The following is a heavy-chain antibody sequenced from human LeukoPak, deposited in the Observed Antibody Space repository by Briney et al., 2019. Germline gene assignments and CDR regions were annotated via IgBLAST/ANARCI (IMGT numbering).Heavy chain of an antibody. CDR2: INHSGST. J-gene: IGHJ4*02. V-gene: IGHV4-34*01. CDR1: GGSFSGYY. CDR3: ASAGYCSGGSCEDY. Sequence: SETLSLTCAVYGGSFSGYYWSWIRQPPGKGLEWIGEINHSGSTNYNPSLKSRVTISVDTSKNQFSLKLSSVAAADPAVYYCASAGYCSGGSCEDYWGQGTLVTVSS. D-gene: IGHD2-15*01.